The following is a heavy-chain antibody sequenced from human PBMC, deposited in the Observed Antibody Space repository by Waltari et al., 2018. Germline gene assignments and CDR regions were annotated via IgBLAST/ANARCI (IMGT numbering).Heavy chain of an antibody. Sequence: QVQLGESGGGVVQPGRSLRLSCAASGFTFGSFGMHWVRQAPGKGLEWGAVISYDGSIEYYADSVKGRFTISRDNSKNTLYLQMNSLRVEDTAVYYCAKGRRSLAGAIDYWGQGTLVTVSS. V-gene: IGHV3-30*18. CDR3: AKGRRSLAGAIDY. CDR2: ISYDGSIE. CDR1: GFTFGSFG. D-gene: IGHD6-6*01. J-gene: IGHJ4*02.